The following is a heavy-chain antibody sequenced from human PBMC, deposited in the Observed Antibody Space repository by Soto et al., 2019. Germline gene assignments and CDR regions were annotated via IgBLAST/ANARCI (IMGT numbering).Heavy chain of an antibody. Sequence: PSETLSLTCSVSGASISTYYWTWIRQTPGKGLEWIRYIYLGGSTNYNPSLKSRVTISVDTSKNQFSLKLSSVTAADTAVYYCARGGYYYGSGSYYNEVRYYYGMDVWGQGTTVTVSS. J-gene: IGHJ6*02. V-gene: IGHV4-59*12. CDR3: ARGGYYYGSGSYYNEVRYYYGMDV. CDR2: IYLGGST. D-gene: IGHD3-10*01. CDR1: GASISTYY.